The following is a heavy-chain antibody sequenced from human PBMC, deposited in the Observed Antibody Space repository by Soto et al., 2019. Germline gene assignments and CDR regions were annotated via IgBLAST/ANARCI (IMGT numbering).Heavy chain of an antibody. V-gene: IGHV4-61*01. D-gene: IGHD6-19*01. J-gene: IGHJ4*02. CDR3: ARSAGGSGWL. CDR2: LCYSGST. CDR1: GDSVSSPTKW. Sequence: SETLSLTCTVSGDSVSSPTKWWSWIRQPPGKALEWIAYLCYSGSTNYNPSLKSRVTISRDTSKNQFSLKMTSVTAEDTAVYYCARSAGGSGWLGGQGTLVTVSS.